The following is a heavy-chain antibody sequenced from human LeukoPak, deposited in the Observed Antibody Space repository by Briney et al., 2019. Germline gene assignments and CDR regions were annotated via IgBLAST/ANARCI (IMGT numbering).Heavy chain of an antibody. V-gene: IGHV3-21*01. CDR2: ISSSSSYI. CDR3: ATTTGTTWGYFDY. CDR1: GFTFSSYS. D-gene: IGHD1-1*01. J-gene: IGHJ4*02. Sequence: PGGSLRLSRAASGFTFSSYSMNWVRQAPGKGLEWVSSISSSSSYIYYADSVKGRFTISRDNAKNSLYLQMNSLRAEDTAVYYCATTTGTTWGYFDYWGQGTLVTVSS.